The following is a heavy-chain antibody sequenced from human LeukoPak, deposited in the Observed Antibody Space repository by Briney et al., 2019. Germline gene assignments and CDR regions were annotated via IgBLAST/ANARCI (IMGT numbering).Heavy chain of an antibody. D-gene: IGHD6-13*01. Sequence: GGSLRLSCAAPGFTFNNAWMSWVRQAPGKGLEWVGRIKSKTDGGTTDYAAPVKGSLTISRDDSKTTLYLQMNSLKTEDTAVYYCTTVSTIAGAGRNWGQGTLVTVSS. J-gene: IGHJ4*02. CDR2: IKSKTDGGTT. V-gene: IGHV3-15*01. CDR1: GFTFNNAW. CDR3: TTVSTIAGAGRN.